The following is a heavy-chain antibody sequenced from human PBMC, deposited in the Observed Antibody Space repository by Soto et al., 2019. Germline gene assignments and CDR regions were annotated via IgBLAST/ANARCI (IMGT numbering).Heavy chain of an antibody. CDR3: ARGVRSSWYCGWFDP. CDR1: GGSISSYY. D-gene: IGHD6-13*01. Sequence: ASETLSLTCTVSGGSISSYYWSWIRQPAGKGLEWIGRIYTSGSTNYNPSLKSRVTMSVDTSKNQFSLKLSSVTAADTAVYYCARGVRSSWYCGWFDPWGQGTLVTVSS. V-gene: IGHV4-4*07. J-gene: IGHJ5*02. CDR2: IYTSGST.